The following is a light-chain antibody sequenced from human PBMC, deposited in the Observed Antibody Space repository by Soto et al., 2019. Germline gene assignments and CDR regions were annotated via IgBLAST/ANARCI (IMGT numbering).Light chain of an antibody. V-gene: IGKV2-28*01. Sequence: DMVMTQSPLSLPVTPGEPASISCRSSQSLLHSNGYNYLDWYLQKPGQSPQLLIFLGSNRASGVPDRFSGSGSGTAFTLKISRVEAEDVGVYYCMQALQAPCTFGLGTKLEIK. CDR1: QSLLHSNGYNY. CDR2: LGS. CDR3: MQALQAPCT. J-gene: IGKJ2*02.